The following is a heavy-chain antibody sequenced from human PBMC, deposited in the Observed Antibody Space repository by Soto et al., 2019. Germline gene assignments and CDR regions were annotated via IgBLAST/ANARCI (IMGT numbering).Heavy chain of an antibody. CDR3: ARRRGHYYDSSRYYFGYYFDY. CDR1: GYSFTSYW. CDR2: IYPGDSDT. V-gene: IGHV5-51*01. D-gene: IGHD3-22*01. J-gene: IGHJ4*02. Sequence: GESLKISCKGSGYSFTSYWIGWVRQMPGKGLEWMGIIYPGDSDTRYSPSFQGQVTISADKSISTAYLQWSSLKASDTAMYYCARRRGHYYDSSRYYFGYYFDYCGQGPLVTVSS.